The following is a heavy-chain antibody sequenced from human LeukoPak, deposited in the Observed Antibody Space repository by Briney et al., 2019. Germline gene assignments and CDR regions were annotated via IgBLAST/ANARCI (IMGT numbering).Heavy chain of an antibody. Sequence: GGSLRLSCAASGFTVSGTHMSWVRQAPGKGLEWVSAIYTGGTTYYADSVQGRFNIYRDNSKNTLYLQMNSLRAEDTAVYYCAKDEATSGGGLASWGQGTLVTVSS. CDR1: GFTVSGTH. CDR2: IYTGGTT. V-gene: IGHV3-53*01. D-gene: IGHD3-16*01. CDR3: AKDEATSGGGLAS. J-gene: IGHJ4*02.